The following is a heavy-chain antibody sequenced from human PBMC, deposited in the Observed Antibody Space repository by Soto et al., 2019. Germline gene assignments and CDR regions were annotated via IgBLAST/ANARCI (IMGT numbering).Heavy chain of an antibody. D-gene: IGHD3-3*01. CDR3: ARRDFWSRYAHI. CDR2: INHSGST. CDR1: VGSFSGYY. V-gene: IGHV4-34*01. Sequence: SETLSLTCSVYVGSFSGYYWSWIRQPPGKGLEWIGEINHSGSTNYNPSLKSRVTISVDTSKNQFSLKLSSVTAADTAVYYCARRDFWSRYAHIWCQGKLGTAS. J-gene: IGHJ4*02.